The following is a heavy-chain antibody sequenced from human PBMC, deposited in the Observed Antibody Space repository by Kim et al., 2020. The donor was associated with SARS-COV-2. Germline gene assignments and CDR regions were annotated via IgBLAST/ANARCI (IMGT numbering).Heavy chain of an antibody. Sequence: SVKGRFTISGDNAKNSLYLQMNSLRAEDTAVYYCARLVGYSYGYRGIDYWGQGTLVTVSS. J-gene: IGHJ4*02. CDR3: ARLVGYSYGYRGIDY. V-gene: IGHV3-48*03. D-gene: IGHD5-18*01.